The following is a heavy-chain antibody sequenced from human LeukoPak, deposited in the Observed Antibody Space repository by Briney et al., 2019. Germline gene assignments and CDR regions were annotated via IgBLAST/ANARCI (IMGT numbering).Heavy chain of an antibody. J-gene: IGHJ4*02. V-gene: IGHV3-23*01. D-gene: IGHD3-22*01. CDR2: MSDSGGRT. CDR3: AKRGVVIRVILVGFHKEAYYFDS. Sequence: GGSLRLSCAVSGITLSNYGMSWVRQAPGKGLEWVAGMSDSGGRTNYADSVKGRFTISRDNPKNTLYLQMNSLRAEDTAVYFCAKRGVVIRVILVGFHKEAYYFDSWGRGALVTVSS. CDR1: GITLSNYG.